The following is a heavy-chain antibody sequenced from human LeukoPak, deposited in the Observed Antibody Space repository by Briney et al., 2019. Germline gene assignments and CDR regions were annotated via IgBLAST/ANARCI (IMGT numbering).Heavy chain of an antibody. D-gene: IGHD3-22*01. CDR1: GGSISSYY. J-gene: IGHJ4*02. Sequence: SETLSLTCTVSGGSISSYYWSWIRQPPGKELEWIGYIYYSGSTNYNPFLKSRVTISVDTSKNQISLTLSSVTAADTAVYYCARYDSSGYLPDYWGQGSLVTVSS. V-gene: IGHV4-59*01. CDR3: ARYDSSGYLPDY. CDR2: IYYSGST.